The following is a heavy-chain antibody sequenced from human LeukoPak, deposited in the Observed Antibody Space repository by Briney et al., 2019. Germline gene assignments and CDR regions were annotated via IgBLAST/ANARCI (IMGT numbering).Heavy chain of an antibody. Sequence: GEPLKISCKGSGYSFTSNWIGWVPQMPGKGLEWMGIIYPGDSDTRYSPSFQGQVTISADKSISTAYLQWSSLKASDTAMYYCARLFGELLPEFDYWGQGTLVTVSS. D-gene: IGHD3-10*02. CDR3: ARLFGELLPEFDY. V-gene: IGHV5-51*01. J-gene: IGHJ4*02. CDR2: IYPGDSDT. CDR1: GYSFTSNW.